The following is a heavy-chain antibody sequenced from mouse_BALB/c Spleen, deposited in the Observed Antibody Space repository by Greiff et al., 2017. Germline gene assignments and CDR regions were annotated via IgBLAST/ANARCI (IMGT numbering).Heavy chain of an antibody. V-gene: IGHV2-9*02. J-gene: IGHJ2*01. CDR1: GFSLTSYG. CDR3: ARDNYGHERYFDD. D-gene: IGHD1-2*01. CDR2: IWAGGST. Sequence: QVQLQQSGPGLVAPSQSLSITCTVSGFSLTSYGVHWVRQPPGTGLEWLGVIWAGGSTNYNSALMSRLSISKDNSKSQVFLKMNSLQTDDTAMYYCARDNYGHERYFDDWGQGTTLTVSS.